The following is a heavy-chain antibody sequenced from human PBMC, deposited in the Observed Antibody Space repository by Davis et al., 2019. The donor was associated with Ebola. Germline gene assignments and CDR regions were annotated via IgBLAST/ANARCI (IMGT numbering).Heavy chain of an antibody. J-gene: IGHJ4*02. V-gene: IGHV1-69*06. Sequence: AASVKVSCKASGGIFSSYAISWVRQAPGQGLEWMGGIIPILGPGNYGQKFQGRVTITADKSTSTAYMELSSLRYEDTAVYYCAREGGYSSGWPYFDTWGQGTLVTVSS. CDR3: AREGGYSSGWPYFDT. D-gene: IGHD6-19*01. CDR1: GGIFSSYA. CDR2: IIPILGPG.